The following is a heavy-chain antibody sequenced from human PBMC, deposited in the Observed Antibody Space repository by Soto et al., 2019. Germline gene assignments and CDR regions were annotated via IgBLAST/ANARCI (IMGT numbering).Heavy chain of an antibody. CDR3: ARQQYYYYGMDV. J-gene: IGHJ6*02. D-gene: IGHD6-13*01. Sequence: QVQLVQSGAEVKKPGASVKVSCKASGYTFTGYYMHWVRQAPGQGLEWMGWINPNSGGTNYAQKFQGWVTMTREPSISTAYMELSKLRSDDTAVYYCARQQYYYYGMDVWGQGTTVTVSS. CDR2: INPNSGGT. V-gene: IGHV1-2*04. CDR1: GYTFTGYY.